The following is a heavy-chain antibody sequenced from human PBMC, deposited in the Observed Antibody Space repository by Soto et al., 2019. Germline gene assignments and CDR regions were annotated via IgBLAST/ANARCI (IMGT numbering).Heavy chain of an antibody. Sequence: GGSLRLSCAASGFIFSNFGMHWVRQGPGKGLEWVSGISWNSDMITYADSVKGRFTVSRDNAKNSLDLEMNSLRVEDTALYYCVKDTYILVGATHLDSWGQGTLVTVSS. CDR2: ISWNSDMI. J-gene: IGHJ4*02. CDR3: VKDTYILVGATHLDS. D-gene: IGHD1-26*01. CDR1: GFIFSNFG. V-gene: IGHV3-9*01.